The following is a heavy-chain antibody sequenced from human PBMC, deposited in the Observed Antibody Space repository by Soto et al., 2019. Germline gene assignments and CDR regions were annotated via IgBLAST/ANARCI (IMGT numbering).Heavy chain of an antibody. Sequence: SVKVSCKASGGTFSSYAISWVRQAPGQGLEWMGGIIPIFGTANYAQKFQGRVAITADESTSTAYMELSSLRSEDTAVYYCARPAREYYDFWSGYCPFDYWGQGTLVTVSS. CDR2: IIPIFGTA. CDR3: ARPAREYYDFWSGYCPFDY. J-gene: IGHJ4*02. D-gene: IGHD3-3*01. CDR1: GGTFSSYA. V-gene: IGHV1-69*13.